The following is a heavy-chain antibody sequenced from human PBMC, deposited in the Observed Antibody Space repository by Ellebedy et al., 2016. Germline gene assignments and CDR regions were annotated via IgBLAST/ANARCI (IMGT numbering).Heavy chain of an antibody. CDR2: MNPNSGNT. Sequence: ASVKVSXKASGYTFTSYDINWVRQATGQGLEWMGWMNPNSGNTGYAQKFQGRVTMTTDTSTSTAYMELRSLRSDDTAVYYCARDLGKEDGPVYYYYYMDVWGKGTTVTVSS. J-gene: IGHJ6*03. CDR1: GYTFTSYD. V-gene: IGHV1-8*01. CDR3: ARDLGKEDGPVYYYYYMDV.